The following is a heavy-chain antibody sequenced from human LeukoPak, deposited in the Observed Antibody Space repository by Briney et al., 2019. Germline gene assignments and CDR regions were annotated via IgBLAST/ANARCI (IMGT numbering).Heavy chain of an antibody. Sequence: EGSLRLSCAASGFTFSTYSMNWVRQAPGKGLEWISYISTSSETIYYADSVKGRFTISRDNAKNSLYLQMNSLRAEDTAVYYCARDRPRLRIVVVPAANDYWGQGTLVTVSS. D-gene: IGHD2-2*01. CDR2: ISTSSETI. V-gene: IGHV3-48*04. J-gene: IGHJ4*02. CDR1: GFTFSTYS. CDR3: ARDRPRLRIVVVPAANDY.